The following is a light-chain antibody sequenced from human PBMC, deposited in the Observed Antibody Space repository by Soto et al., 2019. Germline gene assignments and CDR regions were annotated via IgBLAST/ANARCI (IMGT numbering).Light chain of an antibody. V-gene: IGKV2-28*01. CDR2: LGS. J-gene: IGKJ4*01. CDR3: MQSLQTPPA. Sequence: DIVLTQSPLSLPVTPGEPASISCRSSQNLLYINGYNYLDWYLQKPGQSPRLLIYLGSNRASGVPDRFSGSGSGTDFTLKISRVEAEDVGVYYCMQSLQTPPAFGGGTKVEIK. CDR1: QNLLYINGYNY.